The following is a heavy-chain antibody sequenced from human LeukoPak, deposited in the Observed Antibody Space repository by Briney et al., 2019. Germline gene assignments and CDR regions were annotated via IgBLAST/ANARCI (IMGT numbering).Heavy chain of an antibody. Sequence: PSQTLSLTCAVSGGSISSGGYYWSWIRQPPGKGLEWIGYIYHSGSTNYNPSLKSRITISVDTSQNQFSLKLSSVTAADTAVYYCARDGYSGSDALWGQGTLVTVSS. CDR3: ARDGYSGSDAL. CDR2: IYHSGST. D-gene: IGHD5-12*01. J-gene: IGHJ4*02. CDR1: GGSISSGGYY. V-gene: IGHV4-61*08.